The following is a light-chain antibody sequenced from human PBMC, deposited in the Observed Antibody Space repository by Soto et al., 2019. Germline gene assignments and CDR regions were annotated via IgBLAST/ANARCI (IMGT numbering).Light chain of an antibody. CDR1: QSVSIY. Sequence: MVLARSKSNLPWSALRRVTLSFMSSQSVSIYLAWYQQKPGQAPRLLIYGASTRATGIPSRFSGSESGTDFTLTISTLQSEDFALYRCQQYNNWPLWKFGQGTKVDIK. J-gene: IGKJ1*01. CDR2: GAS. V-gene: IGKV3-15*01. CDR3: QQYNNWPLWK.